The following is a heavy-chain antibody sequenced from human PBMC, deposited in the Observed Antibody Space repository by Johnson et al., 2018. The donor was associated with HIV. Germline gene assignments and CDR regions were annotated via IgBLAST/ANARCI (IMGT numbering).Heavy chain of an antibody. CDR3: ARTPDTGDAFDI. J-gene: IGHJ3*02. Sequence: QLQLVEPWGGLVQPGWSLRLSCSVSGSISSSYAMHWVRQAPGTGLESVPVISYDGSNKYYADSVKGRFTISRDNSKNTLYLQMNSLRAEDTAVYYCARTPDTGDAFDIWGQGTMVTVSS. D-gene: IGHD3-10*01. V-gene: IGHV3-30-3*01. CDR1: GSISSSYA. CDR2: ISYDGSNK.